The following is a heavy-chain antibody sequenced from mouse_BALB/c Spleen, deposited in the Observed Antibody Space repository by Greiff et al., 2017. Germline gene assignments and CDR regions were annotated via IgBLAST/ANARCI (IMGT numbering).Heavy chain of an antibody. V-gene: IGHV1S137*01. CDR1: GYTFTDYA. D-gene: IGHD1-1*01. J-gene: IGHJ3*01. CDR3: ARALYYGSSYGFAY. CDR2: ISTYYGDA. Sequence: VQLQQSGAELVRPGVSVKISCKGSGYTFTDYAMHWVKQSHAKSLEWIGVISTYYGDASYNQKFKGKATMTVDKSSSTAYMGLARLTSEDSAIYYCARALYYGSSYGFAYWGQGTLVTVSA.